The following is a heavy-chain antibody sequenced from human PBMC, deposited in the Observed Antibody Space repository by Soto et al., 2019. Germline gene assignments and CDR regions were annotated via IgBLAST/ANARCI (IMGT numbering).Heavy chain of an antibody. J-gene: IGHJ3*01. D-gene: IGHD6-19*01. CDR3: GEGGDGSGHHAFDV. CDR2: MCHSDSVT. Sequence: PGQSLKISCQGSGYSLTNIWIHWVRQIPRKSLDGSGRMCHSDSVTTYNMSFQSHITISSEKATNTAYLQWSSRKAAETALYYWGEGGDGSGHHAFDVWGRGTKVTVSS. V-gene: IGHV5-10-1*01. CDR1: GYSLTNIW.